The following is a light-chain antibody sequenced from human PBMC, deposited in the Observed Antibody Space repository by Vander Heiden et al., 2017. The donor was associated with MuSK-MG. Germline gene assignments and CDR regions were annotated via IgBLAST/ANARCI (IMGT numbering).Light chain of an antibody. Sequence: EFVLTQSPGILSLSPGERSTLSCRASERVSSTYLAWYQQKPGQSPRLLMSGASSRATGTPDRFSGSGSGTDFTLTISGLEPEDVAVYYCQRVGRSPLIFGGGTKLERK. CDR1: ERVSSTY. J-gene: IGKJ4*01. CDR3: QRVGRSPLI. V-gene: IGKV3-20*01. CDR2: GAS.